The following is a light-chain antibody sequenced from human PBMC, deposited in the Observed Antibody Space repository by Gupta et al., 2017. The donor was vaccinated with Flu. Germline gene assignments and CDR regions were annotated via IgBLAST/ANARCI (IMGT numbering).Light chain of an antibody. CDR3: QQYGSSRST. CDR1: QSVSSSY. Sequence: GTLSLSPGERATLSFRARQSVSSSYLAWYQQKPGQAPRLLIYCASSRATGIPDRFSGSGSGTDFTLTISRLEPEDFAVYYCQQYGSSRSTFGQGTKVEIK. V-gene: IGKV3-20*01. CDR2: CAS. J-gene: IGKJ1*01.